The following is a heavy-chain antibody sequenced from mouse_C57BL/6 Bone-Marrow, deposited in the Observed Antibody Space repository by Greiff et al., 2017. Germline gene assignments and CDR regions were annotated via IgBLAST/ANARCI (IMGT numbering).Heavy chain of an antibody. J-gene: IGHJ2*01. CDR2: ISSGSSTV. Sequence: EVQRVESGGGLVKPGGSLKLSCAASGFTFSDYGMHWVRQAPEKGLEWVAYISSGSSTVYYADTVKGRFTISRDNAKNTLFLQMTSLRSVDTAMYYCASGGYYFDYWGQGTTLTVSS. D-gene: IGHD3-1*01. CDR1: GFTFSDYG. V-gene: IGHV5-17*01. CDR3: ASGGYYFDY.